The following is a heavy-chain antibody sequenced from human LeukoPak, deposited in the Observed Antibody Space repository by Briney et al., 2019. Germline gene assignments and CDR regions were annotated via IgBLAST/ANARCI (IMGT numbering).Heavy chain of an antibody. J-gene: IGHJ3*02. D-gene: IGHD3-10*01. CDR1: GYTLTELP. CDR3: ALYMVRGVIIAFDI. CDR2: FDPEDGET. V-gene: IGHV1-24*01. Sequence: ASVKVSCKVSGYTLTELPMHWVRQAPGKGLEWMGGFDPEDGETIYAQKFQGRVTMTEDTSTDTAYMELSSLRSEDTAVYYCALYMVRGVIIAFDIWGQGTMVTVSS.